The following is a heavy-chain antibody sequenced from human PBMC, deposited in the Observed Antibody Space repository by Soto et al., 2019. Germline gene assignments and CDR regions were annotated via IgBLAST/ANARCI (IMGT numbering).Heavy chain of an antibody. J-gene: IGHJ4*02. CDR2: IGWNSYSI. CDR3: ARGYSGFGASSYFDY. CDR1: GFTFDNYA. Sequence: VQLAESGGDLVLPGRSLRLSCAASGFTFDNYAMYWVRQAPGKGLEWVSGIGWNSYSITYADSVKGRFTISRDNAKNSLYLQMDSLRAEDTALYYCARGYSGFGASSYFDYWGQGTLVTVSS. V-gene: IGHV3-9*01. D-gene: IGHD3-16*01.